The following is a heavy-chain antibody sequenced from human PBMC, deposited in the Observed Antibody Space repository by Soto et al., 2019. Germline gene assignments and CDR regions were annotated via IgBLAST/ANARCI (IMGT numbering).Heavy chain of an antibody. Sequence: GGSLRLSCAASGFTVSSNYLSWVGQAPGKGVEWVSVIYSGGSTYYADSVKGRFTISRHNSKNTLYLQMNSLRAEDTAVYYCEGRFLEWLSYAFGIWGQGTMVT. CDR3: EGRFLEWLSYAFGI. V-gene: IGHV3-53*04. CDR1: GFTVSSNY. D-gene: IGHD3-3*01. J-gene: IGHJ3*02. CDR2: IYSGGST.